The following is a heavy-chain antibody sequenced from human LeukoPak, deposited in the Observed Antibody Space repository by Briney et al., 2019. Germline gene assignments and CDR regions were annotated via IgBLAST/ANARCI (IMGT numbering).Heavy chain of an antibody. V-gene: IGHV3-48*03. J-gene: IGHJ4*02. CDR2: ISTSGSTT. Sequence: GGSLRLSCAASGFTFSSFEMNWVRQAPGKGLEWVSYISTSGSTTYYADPVKGRFTISRDNSKNTLYLQMNSLRAEDTAVYYCARRAGAYSHPYDYWGQGTLVTVSS. D-gene: IGHD4/OR15-4a*01. CDR3: ARRAGAYSHPYDY. CDR1: GFTFSSFE.